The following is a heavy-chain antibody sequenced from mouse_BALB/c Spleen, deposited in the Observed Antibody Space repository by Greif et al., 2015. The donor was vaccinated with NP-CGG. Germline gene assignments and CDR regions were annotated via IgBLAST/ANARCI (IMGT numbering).Heavy chain of an antibody. V-gene: IGHV14-3*02. Sequence: VQLQQSGAELVKPGASVKLSCTASGFNIKDTYMHWVKQRPEQGLEWIGRIDPANGNTKYDPKFQGKATITADTSSNTAYLQLSSLTSEDTAVYYCANEDYYGSSYAMDYWGQGTSVTVSS. CDR2: IDPANGNT. CDR3: ANEDYYGSSYAMDY. J-gene: IGHJ4*01. CDR1: GFNIKDTY. D-gene: IGHD1-1*01.